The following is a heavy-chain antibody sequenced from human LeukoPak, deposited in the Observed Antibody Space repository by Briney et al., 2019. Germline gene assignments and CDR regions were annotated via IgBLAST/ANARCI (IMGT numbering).Heavy chain of an antibody. Sequence: GGSLRLSCVASGFSLSGYAIHWVRQAPGKGLEWVALISYNGGGKDYADSVKGRFTIDRDNSKNTVYLQMNSLRPDDTAIYFCARQEARNYYYEGLDYWGQGNLVTVSS. CDR1: GFSLSGYA. CDR2: ISYNGGGK. CDR3: ARQEARNYYYEGLDY. J-gene: IGHJ4*02. D-gene: IGHD3-22*01. V-gene: IGHV3-30*04.